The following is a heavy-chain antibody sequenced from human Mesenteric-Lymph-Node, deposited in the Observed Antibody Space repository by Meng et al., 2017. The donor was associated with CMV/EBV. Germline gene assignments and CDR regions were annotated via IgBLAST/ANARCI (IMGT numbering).Heavy chain of an antibody. D-gene: IGHD6-13*01. Sequence: SGFSLNTRGVGVGWIRQPPGKALEWLAIIYWDDDKRYSPSLRGRLTITKDTSKNQVVLTMTNIDPVDTATYYCAHSRTGYSSSWYFDYWGQGTLVTVSS. V-gene: IGHV2-5*02. J-gene: IGHJ4*02. CDR3: AHSRTGYSSSWYFDY. CDR2: IYWDDDK. CDR1: GFSLNTRGVG.